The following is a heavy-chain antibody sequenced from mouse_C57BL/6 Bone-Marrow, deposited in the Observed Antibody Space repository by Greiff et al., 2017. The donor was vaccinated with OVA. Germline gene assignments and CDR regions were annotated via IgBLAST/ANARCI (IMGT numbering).Heavy chain of an antibody. Sequence: QVQLQQSGAELARPGASVKMSCKASGYTFTSYTMHWVKQRPGQGLEWIGYINPSSGYTTYNQKFKDKATLTADKSSSTAYMQLSSLTSEDAAVYYCARSAYSNDVGYWGQGTTLTVSS. CDR2: INPSSGYT. J-gene: IGHJ2*01. CDR3: ARSAYSNDVGY. CDR1: GYTFTSYT. V-gene: IGHV1-4*01. D-gene: IGHD2-12*01.